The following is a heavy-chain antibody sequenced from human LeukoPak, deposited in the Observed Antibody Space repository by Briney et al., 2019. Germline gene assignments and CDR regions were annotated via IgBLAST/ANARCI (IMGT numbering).Heavy chain of an antibody. CDR3: ARRAESPYYYYYYMDV. Sequence: GSVRVSCKASGYTFTSYEIMWVRQATGQGLEWMGWMNANSGTTHYAQNFQGRVTMTRNTPTSTAYMELRRLRSEDTGVYYCARRAESPYYYYYYMDVWGKGTTVTVSS. CDR1: GYTFTSYE. V-gene: IGHV1-8*01. CDR2: MNANSGTT. J-gene: IGHJ6*03.